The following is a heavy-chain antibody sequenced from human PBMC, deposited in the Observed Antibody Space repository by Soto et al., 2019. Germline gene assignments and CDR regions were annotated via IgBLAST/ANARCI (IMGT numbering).Heavy chain of an antibody. CDR3: ARDLGSSSYYYYMDV. Sequence: ASVKVSCKASGYTFTSYYMHWVRQAPGQGLEWMGIINPSGGSTSYAQKFQDRVTMTRDTSTSTVYMELSSLRSEDTAVYYCARDLGSSSYYYYMDVWGKGTTVTVSS. CDR1: GYTFTSYY. V-gene: IGHV1-46*03. CDR2: INPSGGST. J-gene: IGHJ6*03. D-gene: IGHD6-13*01.